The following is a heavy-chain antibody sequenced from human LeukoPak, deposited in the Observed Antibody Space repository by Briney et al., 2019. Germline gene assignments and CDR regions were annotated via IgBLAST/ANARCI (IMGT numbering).Heavy chain of an antibody. J-gene: IGHJ4*02. Sequence: SETLSLTCAVYGGSFSGYYWSWIRHPPGKGLEWIGEINHSGSTNYNPSLKSRVTMSVDTSKNQFSLKLSSVTAADTAVYYCARVSGYNYRYYFDYWGQGTLVTVSS. V-gene: IGHV4-34*01. D-gene: IGHD5-24*01. CDR1: GGSFSGYY. CDR3: ARVSGYNYRYYFDY. CDR2: INHSGST.